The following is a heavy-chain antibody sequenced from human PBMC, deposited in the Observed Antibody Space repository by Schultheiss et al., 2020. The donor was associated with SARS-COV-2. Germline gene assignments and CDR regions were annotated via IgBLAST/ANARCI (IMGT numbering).Heavy chain of an antibody. D-gene: IGHD4-23*01. V-gene: IGHV5-51*01. CDR3: ARVLDYAGTTLFLQY. Sequence: GESLKISCKGSGYSFTNYWIGWVRQMPGKGLECMGIIYPGDSDTRYSPSFQGQVTISADKSTSTAYLLWTSLKASDTAMYYCARVLDYAGTTLFLQYWGQGTLVTVSS. J-gene: IGHJ1*01. CDR2: IYPGDSDT. CDR1: GYSFTNYW.